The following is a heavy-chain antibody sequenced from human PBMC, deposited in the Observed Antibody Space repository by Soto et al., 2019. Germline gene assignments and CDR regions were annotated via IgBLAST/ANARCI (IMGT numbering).Heavy chain of an antibody. CDR1: GYTFTGYY. CDR3: ATESSSSGSCYYYGMDV. CDR2: INPNSGGT. D-gene: IGHD6-6*01. V-gene: IGHV1-2*04. Sequence: GASVKVSCKASGYTFTGYYMHWVRQAPGQGLEWMGWINPNSGGTNYAQKFQGWVTMTRDTSISTAYMELSRLRSDDTAVYYCATESSSSGSCYYYGMDVWGQGTTVTVSS. J-gene: IGHJ6*02.